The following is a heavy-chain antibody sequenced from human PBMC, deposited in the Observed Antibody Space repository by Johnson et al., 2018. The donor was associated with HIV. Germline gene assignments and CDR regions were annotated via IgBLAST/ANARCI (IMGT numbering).Heavy chain of an antibody. D-gene: IGHD1-26*01. CDR3: AKGLTLRGSYYDAFDI. CDR1: GFTFSSYG. Sequence: QVQLVESGGGVVQPGRSLRLSCAASGFTFSSYGMHWVRQAPGKGLEWVAVIWYDGSNKYYADSVKGRFTISRDNSKNTLYLQMNSLRAEDTAVYYCAKGLTLRGSYYDAFDIWGQGTMVTVSS. J-gene: IGHJ3*02. CDR2: IWYDGSNK. V-gene: IGHV3-33*06.